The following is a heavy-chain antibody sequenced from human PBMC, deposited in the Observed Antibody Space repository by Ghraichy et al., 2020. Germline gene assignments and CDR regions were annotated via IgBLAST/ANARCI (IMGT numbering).Heavy chain of an antibody. J-gene: IGHJ5*02. V-gene: IGHV4-4*02. CDR1: GGSVSSGNW. D-gene: IGHD5-18*01. Sequence: SETLSLTCAVSGGSVSSGNWWSWVRQPPGKGLEWIGETYHSGSTNYNPSLKSRVTISVDKSKNQFSLKLSSVTAADTALYYCARLPRSEYTYGSAGRVDPWGQGTLVTVSS. CDR2: TYHSGST. CDR3: ARLPRSEYTYGSAGRVDP.